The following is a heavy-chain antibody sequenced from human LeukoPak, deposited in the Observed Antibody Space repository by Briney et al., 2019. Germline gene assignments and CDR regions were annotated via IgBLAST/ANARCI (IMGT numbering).Heavy chain of an antibody. CDR1: GGTFSSYA. CDR2: IIPIFGTA. D-gene: IGHD6-13*01. CDR3: ARGGSSSWYHYYYYYMDV. V-gene: IGHV1-69*13. Sequence: ASVNVSCKASGGTFSSYAISWVRQAPGQGLEWMGGIIPIFGTANYAQKFQGRVTITADESTSTAYMELSSLRSEDTAVYYCARGGSSSWYHYYYYYMDVWGKGTTVTVSS. J-gene: IGHJ6*03.